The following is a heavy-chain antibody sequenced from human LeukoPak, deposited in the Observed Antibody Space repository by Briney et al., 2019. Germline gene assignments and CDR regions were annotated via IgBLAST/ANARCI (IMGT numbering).Heavy chain of an antibody. CDR1: GFTFDDYA. CDR2: ISGSI. J-gene: IGHJ5*02. D-gene: IGHD2-2*01. V-gene: IGHV3-9*01. Sequence: GRSLRLSCAASGFTFDDYAMHWVRQAPGKGLEGVSGISGSIGYADSVKGRFTISRDNAKNSLYLQMNSLRAEDTALYYCAKGRDKYQLLSKNWFDPWGQGTLVTVSS. CDR3: AKGRDKYQLLSKNWFDP.